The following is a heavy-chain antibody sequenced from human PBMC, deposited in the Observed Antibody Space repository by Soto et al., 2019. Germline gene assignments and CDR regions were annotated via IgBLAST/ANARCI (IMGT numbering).Heavy chain of an antibody. J-gene: IGHJ3*02. D-gene: IGHD2-15*01. CDR2: IYYSGST. CDR1: GGSISSYY. CDR3: ARRTLVAAKGTGLLDDAFDI. Sequence: PSETLSLTCTVSGGSISSYYWSWIRQPPGKGLEWIGYIYYSGSTNYNPSLKSRVTIPVDTSKNQFSLKLSSVTAADTAVYYCARRTLVAAKGTGLLDDAFDIWGQGTMVTVSS. V-gene: IGHV4-59*08.